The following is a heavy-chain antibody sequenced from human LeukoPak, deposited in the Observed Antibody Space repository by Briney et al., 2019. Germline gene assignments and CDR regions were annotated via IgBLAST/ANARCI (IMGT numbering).Heavy chain of an antibody. D-gene: IGHD5-18*01. Sequence: GSSVKVSCKASGGTFSSYAIRWVRQAPGQGLEWMGGIIPIFGTANYAEKFQGRVTITADESTSTAYMELSSLRSEDTAVYYCARETDVDTAMFVYYFDYWGQGTLVTVSS. CDR2: IIPIFGTA. CDR1: GGTFSSYA. J-gene: IGHJ4*02. V-gene: IGHV1-69*01. CDR3: ARETDVDTAMFVYYFDY.